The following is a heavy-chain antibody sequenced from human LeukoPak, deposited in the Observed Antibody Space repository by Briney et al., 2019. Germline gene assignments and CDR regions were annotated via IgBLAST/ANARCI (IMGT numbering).Heavy chain of an antibody. CDR2: VLDSERT. CDR1: GSSISTHY. CDR3: ATIKRGSIFGYFDF. Sequence: PSETLSLTCTVSGSSISTHYWSWIRQPPGKGLEWIGYVLDSERTKDNPSLKSRATLSADTSKNQFSLRLTSVTAADSAVYYCATIKRGSIFGYFDFWGQGVLVTVSS. J-gene: IGHJ4*02. D-gene: IGHD5-18*01. V-gene: IGHV4-59*11.